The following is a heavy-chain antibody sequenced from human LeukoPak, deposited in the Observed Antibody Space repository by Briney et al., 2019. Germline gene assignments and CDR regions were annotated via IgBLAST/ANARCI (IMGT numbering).Heavy chain of an antibody. V-gene: IGHV1-18*01. CDR3: ARGLHSSSWYYYYGMDV. CDR2: ISAYNGNT. D-gene: IGHD6-13*01. Sequence: ASGKVSCKASGYTFTSYGISWVRQAPGQGLEWMGWISAYNGNTTYAQKLQGRVTMTTDTSTSTAYMELRSLRSDDTAVYYCARGLHSSSWYYYYGMDVWGQGTTVTVSS. J-gene: IGHJ6*02. CDR1: GYTFTSYG.